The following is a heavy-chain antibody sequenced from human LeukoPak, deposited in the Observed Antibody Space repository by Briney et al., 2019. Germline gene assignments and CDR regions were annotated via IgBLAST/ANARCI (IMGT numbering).Heavy chain of an antibody. CDR3: ATDPVVVTAIPAFDI. J-gene: IGHJ3*02. V-gene: IGHV1-69*04. D-gene: IGHD2-21*02. CDR1: GGTFSSYA. Sequence: ASVKVSCKASGGTFSSYAISWVRQAPGQGLEWMGRIIPILGIANYAQKFQGRVTITADKSTSTAYMELSSLRSEDTAVYYCATDPVVVTAIPAFDIWGQGTMVTVSS. CDR2: IIPILGIA.